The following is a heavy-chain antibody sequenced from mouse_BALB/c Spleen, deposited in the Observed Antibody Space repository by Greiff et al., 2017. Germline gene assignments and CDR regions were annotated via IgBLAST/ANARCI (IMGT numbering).Heavy chain of an antibody. CDR3: ARGNYYGRSYFDY. CDR1: GYTFSSYW. Sequence: LVESGAELMKPGASVKISCKASGYTFSSYWIEWVKQRPGHGLEWIGEILPGSGCTNYNEKFKGKATFTADTSSNTAYMQLSILTSGDSAVYDCARGNYYGRSYFDYWGQGTTLTVSS. D-gene: IGHD1-1*01. V-gene: IGHV1-9*01. J-gene: IGHJ2*01. CDR2: ILPGSGCT.